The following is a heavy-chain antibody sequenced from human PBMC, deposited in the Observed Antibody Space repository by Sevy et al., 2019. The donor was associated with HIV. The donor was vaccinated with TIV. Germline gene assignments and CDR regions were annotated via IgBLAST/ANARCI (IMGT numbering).Heavy chain of an antibody. D-gene: IGHD3-22*01. J-gene: IGHJ3*02. V-gene: IGHV5-51*01. Sequence: GESLKISCKGSGYSFTSYWIGWVRQMPGKGLEWMGIIYPGDSDTRYSPSFQGQVTISADKSIGTAYLQWSSLKASDTAMYYCASYYYDSSGHRPYDAFDIWGQGTMVTVSS. CDR1: GYSFTSYW. CDR2: IYPGDSDT. CDR3: ASYYYDSSGHRPYDAFDI.